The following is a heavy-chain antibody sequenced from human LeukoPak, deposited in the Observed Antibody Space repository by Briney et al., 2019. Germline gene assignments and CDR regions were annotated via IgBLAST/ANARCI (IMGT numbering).Heavy chain of an antibody. D-gene: IGHD2-2*02. V-gene: IGHV4-59*01. CDR2: ISYSGST. Sequence: SETLSLTCTVSGGSISSYYWSWIRQPPGKGLEWIGYISYSGSTNYNPSLKSRVTISVDTSKSQFSLKLSSVTAADTAVYYCARMGAYCSSTSCYRFYFDYWGQGTLVTVSS. J-gene: IGHJ4*02. CDR3: ARMGAYCSSTSCYRFYFDY. CDR1: GGSISSYY.